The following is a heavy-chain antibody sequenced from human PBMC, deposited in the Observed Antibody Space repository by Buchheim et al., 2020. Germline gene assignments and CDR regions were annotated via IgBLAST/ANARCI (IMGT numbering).Heavy chain of an antibody. CDR2: INPNNGGT. V-gene: IGHV1-2*06. CDR1: GYTFTTYY. J-gene: IGHJ4*02. Sequence: QVQLVQSGAEVKKPGASVRVSCKASGYTFTTYYLHWVRQAPGQGLEWMGRINPNNGGTNYAEKFQGRFTVTRDTSINTLYMELSSLRPDDTAVYYCAREESSGYYAFYFEDWGQGTL. CDR3: AREESSGYYAFYFED. D-gene: IGHD3-22*01.